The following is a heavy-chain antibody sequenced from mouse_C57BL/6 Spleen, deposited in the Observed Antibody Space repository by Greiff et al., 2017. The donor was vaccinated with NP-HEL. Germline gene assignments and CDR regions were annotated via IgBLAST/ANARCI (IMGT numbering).Heavy chain of an antibody. CDR1: GFSLTSYG. CDR2: IWGVGST. D-gene: IGHD2-14*01. J-gene: IGHJ4*01. V-gene: IGHV2-6*01. CDR3: ASDYRGAMDY. Sequence: VMLVESGPGLVAPSQSLSITCTVSGFSLTSYGVDWVRQSPGKGLEWLGVIWGVGSTNYNSALKSRLSISKDNSKSQVFLKMNSLQTDDTAMYYCASDYRGAMDYWGQGTSVTVSS.